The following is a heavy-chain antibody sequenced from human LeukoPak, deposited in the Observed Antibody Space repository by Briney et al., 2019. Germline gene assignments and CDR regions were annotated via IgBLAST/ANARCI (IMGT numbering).Heavy chain of an antibody. CDR2: ISNNDEII. V-gene: IGHV3-48*01. Sequence: PGGSLRLSCGASEFTFTTYGMHWVRQAPGKGLEWISYISNNDEIIYSADSMQGRFTISRDNAKKSLYLQMSSLRVEDTATYYCVTDWPVWWGHGTPVIVSS. CDR1: EFTFTTYG. D-gene: IGHD3-16*01. CDR3: VTDWPVW. J-gene: IGHJ4*01.